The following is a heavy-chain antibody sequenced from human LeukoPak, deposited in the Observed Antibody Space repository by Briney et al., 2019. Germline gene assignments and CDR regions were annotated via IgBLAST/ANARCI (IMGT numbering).Heavy chain of an antibody. Sequence: ASVRVSCTASGYTFTGYYMHWVRQAPGQGLEWVGWINPNSGGTNYAQKFQGRVTMTRDTSISTAYMELSRLRSDDTAVYYCARDSPYDSSGYKFDPWGQGTLVTVSS. V-gene: IGHV1-2*02. CDR1: GYTFTGYY. CDR2: INPNSGGT. J-gene: IGHJ5*02. D-gene: IGHD3-22*01. CDR3: ARDSPYDSSGYKFDP.